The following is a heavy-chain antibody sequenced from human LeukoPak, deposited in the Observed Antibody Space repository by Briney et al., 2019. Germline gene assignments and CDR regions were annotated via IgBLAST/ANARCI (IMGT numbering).Heavy chain of an antibody. J-gene: IGHJ4*02. D-gene: IGHD2/OR15-2a*01. V-gene: IGHV4-59*08. CDR2: IFHSGGST. CDR3: ARRNTADASIDF. Sequence: PSETLSLTCTVSGGSIIGHWWSWIRQPPGKGLEWIGDIFHSGGSTNYNPSLKSRLTMSLDTSKNQFSLKLTSVTAADTAMYYCARRNTADASIDFWGQGTLVTASS. CDR1: GGSIIGHW.